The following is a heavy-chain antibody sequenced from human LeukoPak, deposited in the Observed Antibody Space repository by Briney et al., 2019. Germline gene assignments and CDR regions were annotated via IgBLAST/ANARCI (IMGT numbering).Heavy chain of an antibody. J-gene: IGHJ4*02. CDR1: GYSFTSYW. Sequence: GESLKISCKGSGYSFTSYWIGCVRQMPGKGLEWMGNMYPGDSDTRYSPSFQGQVTISADKSISTAYLQWSSLKASDTAMYYCARGRGYCSGGSCYYFDYWGQGTLVTVSS. CDR3: ARGRGYCSGGSCYYFDY. D-gene: IGHD2-15*01. V-gene: IGHV5-51*01. CDR2: MYPGDSDT.